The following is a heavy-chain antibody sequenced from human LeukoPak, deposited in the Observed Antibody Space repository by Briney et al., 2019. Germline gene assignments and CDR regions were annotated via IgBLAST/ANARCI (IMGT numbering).Heavy chain of an antibody. CDR2: IYYSGST. V-gene: IGHV4-39*01. D-gene: IGHD5-12*01. CDR1: GGSISSSSYY. CDR3: AITAPKWLRFPALFDY. Sequence: SETLSLTCTVSGGSISSSSYYWGWIRQPPGKGLEWIGSIYYSGSTYYNPSLKSRVTISVDTSKNQFSLKLSSVTAADTAVYYCAITAPKWLRFPALFDYWGQGTLVTVSS. J-gene: IGHJ4*02.